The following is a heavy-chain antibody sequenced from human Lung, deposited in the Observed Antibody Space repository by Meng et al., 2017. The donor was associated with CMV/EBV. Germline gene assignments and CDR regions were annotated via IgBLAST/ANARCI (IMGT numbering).Heavy chain of an antibody. D-gene: IGHD3-10*01. J-gene: IGHJ4*02. CDR2: IWYDGSNK. V-gene: IGHV3-33*06. CDR3: AKDLTSFYYYGSGSSLDY. CDR1: GFTFSSYG. Sequence: SCAASGFTFSSYGMHWVRQAPGKGLEWVAVIWYDGSNKYYADSVKGRFTISRDNSKNTLYLQMNSLRAEDTAVYYCAKDLTSFYYYGSGSSLDYWGQGTLVTVSS.